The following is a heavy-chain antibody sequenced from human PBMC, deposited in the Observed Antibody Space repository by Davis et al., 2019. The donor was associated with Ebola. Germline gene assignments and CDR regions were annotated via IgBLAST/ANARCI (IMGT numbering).Heavy chain of an antibody. CDR2: IYYSGIT. V-gene: IGHV4-39*01. J-gene: IGHJ4*02. D-gene: IGHD4-17*01. Sequence: ESLKISCAASGFTFSSYGMHWVRQAPGKGLEWIGSIYYSGITYYNPSLKSRVTISVDTSKNQFSLKLRSVTAADTAVYYCARLQTTVTTFGFDYWGQGTLVTVSS. CDR1: GFTFSSYG. CDR3: ARLQTTVTTFGFDY.